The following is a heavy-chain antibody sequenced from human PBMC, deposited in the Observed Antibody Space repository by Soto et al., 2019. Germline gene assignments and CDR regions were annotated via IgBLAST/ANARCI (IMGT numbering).Heavy chain of an antibody. CDR3: ARRLDEGGGWFDP. CDR2: IDPSDSSA. J-gene: IGHJ5*02. D-gene: IGHD3-16*01. V-gene: IGHV5-10-1*03. Sequence: EEHLVQSGAEVKKPGESLRISCLASEYSFTNYWITWVRQKPGKGLERVGTIDPSDSSAVYSPSFQGHVTISVDRSMNIAYLQWSSLRAADTGIYYCARRLDEGGGWFDPWGQGTQVTVS. CDR1: EYSFTNYW.